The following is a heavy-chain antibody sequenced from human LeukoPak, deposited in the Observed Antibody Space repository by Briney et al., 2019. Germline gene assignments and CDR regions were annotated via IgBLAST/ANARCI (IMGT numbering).Heavy chain of an antibody. V-gene: IGHV1-18*01. D-gene: IGHD3-10*01. J-gene: IGHJ6*02. Sequence: ASVKVSCKASGYTFTSYGISWVRQAPGQGLEWMVWISAYNGNTNYAQKLQGRVTMTTDTSTSTAYMELRSLRSDDTAVYYCARDLCYGSGSYYLVLLGYYYGMDVWGQGTTVTVSS. CDR3: ARDLCYGSGSYYLVLLGYYYGMDV. CDR1: GYTFTSYG. CDR2: ISAYNGNT.